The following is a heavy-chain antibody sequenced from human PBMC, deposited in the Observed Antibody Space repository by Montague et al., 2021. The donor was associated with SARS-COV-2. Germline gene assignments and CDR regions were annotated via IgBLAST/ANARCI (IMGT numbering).Heavy chain of an antibody. CDR2: IYYRGNT. Sequence: SETLSLTCTVSGGSINNFFWSWIRQPPGKGLEWIGYIYYRGNTNYNPSLASRVTMSVDKSRNQFSLELTSVTAADTAVYYCVRTVTQGSSDSWGQGTLVTVSS. D-gene: IGHD6-13*01. CDR3: VRTVTQGSSDS. V-gene: IGHV4-59*08. CDR1: GGSINNFF. J-gene: IGHJ4*02.